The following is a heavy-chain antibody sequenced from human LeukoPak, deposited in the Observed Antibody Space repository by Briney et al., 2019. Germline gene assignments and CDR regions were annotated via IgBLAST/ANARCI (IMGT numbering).Heavy chain of an antibody. V-gene: IGHV3-21*01. D-gene: IGHD1-26*01. CDR1: GFTFNNYW. Sequence: GGSLRLSCAAFGFTFNNYWMNWVRQAPGKGLEWVSSMSSSSGLIYYGDSVKGRFTVSRDNAKRSLYLQMNSLRADDTAVYYCAREFDGSASGAGYWGQGTLVTVSS. J-gene: IGHJ4*02. CDR3: AREFDGSASGAGY. CDR2: MSSSSGLI.